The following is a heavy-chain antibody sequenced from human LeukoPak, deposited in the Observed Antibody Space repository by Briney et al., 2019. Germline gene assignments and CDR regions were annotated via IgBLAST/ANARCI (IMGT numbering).Heavy chain of an antibody. D-gene: IGHD3-10*01. Sequence: AGSLRLSCAASGFTFTTYWMSWVRQAPGKGLEWVANIKQDGSEKSYVDSVRGRFTISRDNANNSVYLQMDSLRAEDTAVYYCARSYGGWFDPWGQGTLVTVSS. CDR1: GFTFTTYW. V-gene: IGHV3-7*04. CDR2: IKQDGSEK. CDR3: ARSYGGWFDP. J-gene: IGHJ5*02.